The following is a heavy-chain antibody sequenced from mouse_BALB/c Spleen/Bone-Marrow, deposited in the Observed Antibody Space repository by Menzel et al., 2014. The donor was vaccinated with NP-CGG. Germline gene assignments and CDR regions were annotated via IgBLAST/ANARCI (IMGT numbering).Heavy chain of an antibody. D-gene: IGHD1-2*01. CDR3: ARSTAAMDY. J-gene: IGHJ2*01. CDR1: GYAFSSYW. V-gene: IGHV1-80*01. CDR2: IYPGDGDT. Sequence: LVESGAELVRPGSSVKISCKASGYAFSSYWMNWVKQRPGQGLEWIGQIYPGDGDTNYSGKFKGKATLTADKSSSTAYMQLSSLTSEDSAVYSCARSTAAMDYWGQGTTLTVSS.